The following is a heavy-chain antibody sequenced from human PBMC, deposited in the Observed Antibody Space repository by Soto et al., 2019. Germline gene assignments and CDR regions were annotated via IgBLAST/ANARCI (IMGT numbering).Heavy chain of an antibody. Sequence: GGSLRLSCAASGFTFSSYAMSWVRQAPGKGLEWVSAISGSGGSTYYADSVKGRFTISRDNSKNTLYLQMNSLRAEDTAVYYCAKEGSRIAAANNNWFDPWGQGTLVTVSS. CDR2: ISGSGGST. D-gene: IGHD6-13*01. CDR1: GFTFSSYA. CDR3: AKEGSRIAAANNNWFDP. V-gene: IGHV3-23*01. J-gene: IGHJ5*02.